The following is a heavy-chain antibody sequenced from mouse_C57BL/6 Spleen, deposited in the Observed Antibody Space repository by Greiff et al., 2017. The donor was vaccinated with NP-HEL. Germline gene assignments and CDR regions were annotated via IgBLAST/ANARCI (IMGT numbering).Heavy chain of an antibody. J-gene: IGHJ2*01. V-gene: IGHV2-2*01. CDR1: GFSLTSYG. Sequence: VQLKQSGPGLVQPSQSLSITCTVSGFSLTSYGVHWVRQSPGKGLAWLGVIWSGGSTDYTAAFISRLSISKDNSKSQVCFKMNSLQADDTAIYYCARMGNGDGNYFDYWGQGTTLTVSS. CDR3: ARMGNGDGNYFDY. D-gene: IGHD4-1*01. CDR2: IWSGGST.